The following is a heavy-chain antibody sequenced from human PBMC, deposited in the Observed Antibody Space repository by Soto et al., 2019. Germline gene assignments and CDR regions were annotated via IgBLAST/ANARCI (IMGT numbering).Heavy chain of an antibody. D-gene: IGHD3-10*01. CDR3: ARGRMVRGVHNDY. CDR2: IYYSGST. J-gene: IGHJ4*02. V-gene: IGHV4-59*12. CDR1: GGSISSYY. Sequence: SETLSLTCTVSGGSISSYYWSWIRQPPGKGLEWIGYIYYSGSTNYNPSLKSRVTISVDTSKNQFSLKLSSVTAADTAVYYCARGRMVRGVHNDYWGQGTLVTVPQ.